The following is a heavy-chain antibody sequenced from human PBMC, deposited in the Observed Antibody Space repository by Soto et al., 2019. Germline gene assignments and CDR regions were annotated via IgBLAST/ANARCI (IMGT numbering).Heavy chain of an antibody. D-gene: IGHD1-26*01. CDR3: ARGVTAGVDY. V-gene: IGHV1-8*01. CDR1: GYSFTSLD. J-gene: IGHJ4*02. Sequence: ASVKVSCKASGYSFTSLDINWVRQTTGQGLEWMGWMQPSSGRTGYAQKFQGRVTMTRDTSINTAYMELSSLTSDDAAFYYCARGVTAGVDYWGQGTLVTVSS. CDR2: MQPSSGRT.